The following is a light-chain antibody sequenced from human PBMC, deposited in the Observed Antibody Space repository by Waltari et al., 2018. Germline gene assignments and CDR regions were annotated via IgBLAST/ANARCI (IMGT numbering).Light chain of an antibody. CDR3: QSYDTSLSVI. J-gene: IGLJ2*01. CDR1: GSNIGAGYD. Sequence: SVLTQPPSVSGAPGQRVTIPCTGRGSNIGAGYDAPWYQPLPGKAPKCLISGVNIRPSGVPDRFAGSQAGTSASLAITGLQAEDEADYCCQSYDTSLSVIFGGGTKLTVL. CDR2: GVN. V-gene: IGLV1-40*01.